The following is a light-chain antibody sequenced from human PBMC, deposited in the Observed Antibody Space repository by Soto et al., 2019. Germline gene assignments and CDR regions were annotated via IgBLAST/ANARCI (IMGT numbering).Light chain of an antibody. CDR3: QQYNSYWV. CDR1: QSISTW. Sequence: DIQMTQSPSSLSASVGDRVTITCRASQSISTWLAWYQQKPGKAPKLLIYDASSLESGVPSRFSGSGSGTEFTLTITSLQPDDFATYYCQQYNSYWVFGQGTKVDIK. V-gene: IGKV1-5*01. J-gene: IGKJ1*01. CDR2: DAS.